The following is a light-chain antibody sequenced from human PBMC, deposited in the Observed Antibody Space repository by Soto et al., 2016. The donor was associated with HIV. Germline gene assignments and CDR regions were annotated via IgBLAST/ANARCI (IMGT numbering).Light chain of an antibody. CDR2: DDS. Sequence: SYELTQPPSVSVAPGKTARITCGGSSVGSQTVHWYQQKPGQASVLVAYDDSKRPSGIPERFSGSNSGNTATLTINRVEAGDEADYYCQVWHSTSDQAVFGGGTKVTVL. CDR1: SVGSQT. CDR3: QVWHSTSDQAV. J-gene: IGLJ3*02. V-gene: IGLV3-21*03.